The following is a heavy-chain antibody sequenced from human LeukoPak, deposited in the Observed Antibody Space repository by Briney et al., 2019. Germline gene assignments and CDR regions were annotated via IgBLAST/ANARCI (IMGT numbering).Heavy chain of an antibody. J-gene: IGHJ4*02. CDR1: GGSISSYY. CDR2: IYSSGST. V-gene: IGHV4-4*07. D-gene: IGHD5-24*01. CDR3: ARDDGYNPLAYYFDY. Sequence: SETLSLTCSVSGGSISSYYWSWIRQPAGKGLEWIGRIYSSGSTNYNPSLKSRVTMSVDTSKNQFSLKLSSVTAADTAVYYCARDDGYNPLAYYFDYWGQGTLVTVS.